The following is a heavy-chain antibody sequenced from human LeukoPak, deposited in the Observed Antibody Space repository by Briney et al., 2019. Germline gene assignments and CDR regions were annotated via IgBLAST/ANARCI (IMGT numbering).Heavy chain of an antibody. CDR2: INHYGNT. CDR3: AGVPYMSGPYYEY. CDR1: GGSFSGYF. V-gene: IGHV4-34*01. J-gene: IGHJ4*02. Sequence: SETLSLTCAVYGGSFSGYFWSWIRRPPGKGLEWIGEINHYGNTNYNPSLKSRVTISVDTSKNQFSLKLSSVTAADTAVYYVAGVPYMSGPYYEYWSQGTLVTVS. D-gene: IGHD3-3*01.